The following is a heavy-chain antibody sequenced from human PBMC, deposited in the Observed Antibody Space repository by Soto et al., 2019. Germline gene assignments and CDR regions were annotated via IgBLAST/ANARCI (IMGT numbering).Heavy chain of an antibody. CDR1: RLTFSDYY. CDR2: ISSSGTTI. CDR3: VARIQLWNRVDF. D-gene: IGHD5-18*01. V-gene: IGHV3-11*01. J-gene: IGHJ4*02. Sequence: VGSLRLSCAASRLTFSDYYMSWIRQAPGKGLEWLSYISSSGTTIHYADSVKGRFTISRDNAQNSLFLQMNSLRAEDTAVYYCVARIQLWNRVDFWGQGTLVTVSS.